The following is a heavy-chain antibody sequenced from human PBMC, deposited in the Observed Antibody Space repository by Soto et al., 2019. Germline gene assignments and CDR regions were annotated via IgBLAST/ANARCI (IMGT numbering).Heavy chain of an antibody. D-gene: IGHD3-22*01. Sequence: SETLSLTCTVSSVSISGGGYYWTWLRQHAEKGLEWIGFAYYTGSTFYNPSLQSRVSISVDTSKNHFSLELSSVTAADTAIYFCASDRSGSKIAHWGQGTLVTVSS. CDR2: AYYTGST. CDR3: ASDRSGSKIAH. CDR1: SVSISGGGYY. V-gene: IGHV4-31*03. J-gene: IGHJ4*02.